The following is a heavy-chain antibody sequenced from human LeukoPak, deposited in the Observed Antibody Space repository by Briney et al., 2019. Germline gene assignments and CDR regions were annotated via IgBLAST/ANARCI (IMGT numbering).Heavy chain of an antibody. V-gene: IGHV3-23*01. J-gene: IGHJ4*02. Sequence: GGSLRLSCAASVFTFSSYAMNWVRQAPGKGLEWVSAISGSGGGTYYADSVKGRFTISRDNSKNTLYLQMNSLRAEDTAVYYCAKGPMGRGFDTWGQGTLVTVSS. CDR1: VFTFSSYA. CDR3: AKGPMGRGFDT. CDR2: ISGSGGGT. D-gene: IGHD3-10*01.